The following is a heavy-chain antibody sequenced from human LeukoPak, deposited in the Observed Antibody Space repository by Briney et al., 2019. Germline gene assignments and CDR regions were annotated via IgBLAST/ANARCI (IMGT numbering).Heavy chain of an antibody. D-gene: IGHD6-13*01. V-gene: IGHV3-30-3*01. CDR3: ARLSGGIAAAGLYYFDY. CDR2: ISYDGSNK. Sequence: GRSLRLSCAASGFTFSSYAMHWVRQAPGKGLEWVAVISYDGSNKYYADSVKGRFTISRDNSKNTLYLQMNSLRGEDTAVYYCARLSGGIAAAGLYYFDYWGQGTLVTVSS. J-gene: IGHJ4*02. CDR1: GFTFSSYA.